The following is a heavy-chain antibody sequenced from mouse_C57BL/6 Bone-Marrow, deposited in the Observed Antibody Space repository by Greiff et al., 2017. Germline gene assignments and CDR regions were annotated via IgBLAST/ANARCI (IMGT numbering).Heavy chain of an antibody. D-gene: IGHD1-1*01. V-gene: IGHV1-72*01. J-gene: IGHJ1*03. CDR3: APLITPYWYFDV. Sequence: VKQSCKASGYTFTSYWMPWVTQRPGRGLEWIGRIDPNSGGTKYNEKFKSKATLTVDKPSSTAYMQLSSLTSEDSADYYGAPLITPYWYFDVWGTGTTVTVSS. CDR2: IDPNSGGT. CDR1: GYTFTSYW.